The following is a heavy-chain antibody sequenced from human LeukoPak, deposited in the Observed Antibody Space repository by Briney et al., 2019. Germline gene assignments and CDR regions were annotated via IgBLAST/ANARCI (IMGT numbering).Heavy chain of an antibody. Sequence: ASVKVSCKASGYTFTGYYMHWVRQAPGQGLEWMGWINPNSGGTNYAQKFQGRVTMNRDTSISTAYMELSRLRSDDTAVYYCARDIVVVPAVRYYFDYWGQGTLVTVSS. CDR1: GYTFTGYY. V-gene: IGHV1-2*02. CDR2: INPNSGGT. D-gene: IGHD2-2*01. J-gene: IGHJ4*02. CDR3: ARDIVVVPAVRYYFDY.